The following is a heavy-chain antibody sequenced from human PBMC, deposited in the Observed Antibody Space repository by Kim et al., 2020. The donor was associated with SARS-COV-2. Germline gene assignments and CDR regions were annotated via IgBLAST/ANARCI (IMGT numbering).Heavy chain of an antibody. CDR3: AKDITPRGDGYY. Sequence: GGSLRLSCAASGFTFDDYAMHWVRQAPGKGLEWVSLISGDGGSTYYADSAKGRFTISRDNSKNSLYLQMNSLRTEDTALYYCAKDITPRGDGYYWGQGTLVTVSS. CDR2: ISGDGGST. D-gene: IGHD2-21*02. CDR1: GFTFDDYA. V-gene: IGHV3-43*02. J-gene: IGHJ4*02.